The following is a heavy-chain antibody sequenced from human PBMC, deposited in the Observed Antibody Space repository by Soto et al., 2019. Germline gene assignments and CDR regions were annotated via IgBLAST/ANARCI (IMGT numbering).Heavy chain of an antibody. Sequence: QVQLVQSGAEVKKPGASVKVSCKASGYTFTGYYMHWVRQAPGQGLEWMGWINPDSGGTNYAQKCQGWVTSTRDTSISTAYMELSRLGSDDTAVYDCAREWESGHYGSWGQGTLVTVSS. V-gene: IGHV1-2*04. CDR3: AREWESGHYGS. J-gene: IGHJ5*02. CDR1: GYTFTGYY. CDR2: INPDSGGT. D-gene: IGHD4-17*01.